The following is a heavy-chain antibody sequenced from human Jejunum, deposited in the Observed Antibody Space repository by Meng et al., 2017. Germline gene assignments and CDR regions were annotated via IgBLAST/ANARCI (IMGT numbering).Heavy chain of an antibody. CDR1: GGSISSDSYY. V-gene: IGHV4-61*09. CDR3: AKFMSVLGTGYRAFDV. D-gene: IGHD2-8*02. CDR2: IYTTGST. Sequence: SETLSLTCTVSGGSISSDSYYWSWIRQPAGKGLEWIGHIYTTGSTNYNPSLKSRVTISVDTSKTQFSLKLSSVTAADTAVYYCAKFMSVLGTGYRAFDVWGQGTMVTVSS. J-gene: IGHJ3*01.